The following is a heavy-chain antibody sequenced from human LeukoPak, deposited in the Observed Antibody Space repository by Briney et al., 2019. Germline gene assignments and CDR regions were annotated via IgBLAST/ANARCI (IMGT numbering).Heavy chain of an antibody. CDR2: INNSGST. V-gene: IGHV4-34*01. J-gene: IGHJ4*02. D-gene: IGHD6-13*01. CDR3: ARRLYSSSWRAILTFDY. CDR1: GGSFSGYY. Sequence: KPSETLSLTCGVYGGSFSGYYWSWIRQPPGKGLEWIGEINNSGSTNYNPSLKSRVTISVDTSKNQFSLKLNSVTAADTAVYYCARRLYSSSWRAILTFDYWGQGTLVTVSS.